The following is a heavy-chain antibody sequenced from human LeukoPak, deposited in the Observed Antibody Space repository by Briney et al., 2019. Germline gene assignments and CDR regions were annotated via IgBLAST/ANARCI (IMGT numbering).Heavy chain of an antibody. CDR2: IYHSGST. CDR3: ARESQEKYYFDY. J-gene: IGHJ4*02. CDR1: GGSINKSNW. D-gene: IGHD5-24*01. Sequence: SGTLSLTCAVSGGSINKSNWWSWVRQPPGKGLEWIGEIYHSGSTNYNPSLKSRATISVDKSKNQFSLNLSSVTAADTAVYYCARESQEKYYFDYWGQGTLVTVSS. V-gene: IGHV4-4*02.